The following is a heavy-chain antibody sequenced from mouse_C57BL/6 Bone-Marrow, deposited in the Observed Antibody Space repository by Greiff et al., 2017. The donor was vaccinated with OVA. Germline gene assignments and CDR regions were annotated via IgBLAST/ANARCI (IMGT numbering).Heavy chain of an antibody. CDR2: IDPSDSYT. J-gene: IGHJ3*01. CDR3: ARQGYRTWFAY. Sequence: QVQLQQPGAELVMPGASVKLSCKASGYTFTSYWMHWVKQRPGQGLEWIGEIDPSDSYTNYTQKFKGKSTLTVDNSSSTAYMQLSSLTSEDAAVYYCARQGYRTWFAYWGQGTLVTVSA. CDR1: GYTFTSYW. V-gene: IGHV1-69*01. D-gene: IGHD5-1-1*01.